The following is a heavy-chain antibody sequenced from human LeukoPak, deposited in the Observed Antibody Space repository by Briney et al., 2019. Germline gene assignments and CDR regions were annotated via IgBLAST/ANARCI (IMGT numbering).Heavy chain of an antibody. V-gene: IGHV3-30-3*01. CDR2: ISYDGNNK. Sequence: GRSLRLSCAASGFTFSSYAMHWVRQAPGKGLEWVAVISYDGNNKYYADSVKGRFTISRDNSKNTLYLQMNSLRAEDTAVYYCASIQGFDIWDQGTMVTVSS. J-gene: IGHJ3*02. CDR1: GFTFSSYA. CDR3: ASIQGFDI.